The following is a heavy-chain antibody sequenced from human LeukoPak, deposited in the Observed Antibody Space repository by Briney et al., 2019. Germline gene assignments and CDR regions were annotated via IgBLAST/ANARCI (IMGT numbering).Heavy chain of an antibody. CDR1: GYTFTGYY. D-gene: IGHD1-26*01. Sequence: ASVKVSCKASGYTFTGYYMHWVRQAPGQGLEWMGWINPNSGGTNYAQKFQGWVTKTRDTSISTAYMELSRLRSDDTAVYYCARELIVGATTDYYGMDVWGQGTRVTVSS. CDR2: INPNSGGT. V-gene: IGHV1-2*04. CDR3: ARELIVGATTDYYGMDV. J-gene: IGHJ6*02.